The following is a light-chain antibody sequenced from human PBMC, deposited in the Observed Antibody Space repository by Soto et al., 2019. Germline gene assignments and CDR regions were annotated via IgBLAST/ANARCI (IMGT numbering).Light chain of an antibody. CDR3: CSYTANFAI. Sequence: QSALTQPRSVSGSPGQSVAISCTGISSDVGVYSFVSWYQQHPGKAPKLILYDVTKRPPRVPDRFSGSRSGDTASLTISGLQAEDEADYYCCSYTANFAIFGGGTKVTVL. J-gene: IGLJ2*01. CDR1: SSDVGVYSF. V-gene: IGLV2-11*01. CDR2: DVT.